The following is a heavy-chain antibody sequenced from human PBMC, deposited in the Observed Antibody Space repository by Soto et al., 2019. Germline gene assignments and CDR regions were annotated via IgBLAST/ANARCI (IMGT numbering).Heavy chain of an antibody. Sequence: QLQLQESGPGLVKPSETLSLTCTVSGGSISSSSYYWGWIRQPPGKGLEWIGSIYYSGGTYYNPSLKSRVPISVDTSSNQFSLMLSSVTAADTAVYYCARPNAEYCSGGSCYDWYFDLGGRGTLVTVSS. CDR3: ARPNAEYCSGGSCYDWYFDL. V-gene: IGHV4-39*01. CDR1: GGSISSSSYY. CDR2: IYYSGGT. D-gene: IGHD2-15*01. J-gene: IGHJ2*01.